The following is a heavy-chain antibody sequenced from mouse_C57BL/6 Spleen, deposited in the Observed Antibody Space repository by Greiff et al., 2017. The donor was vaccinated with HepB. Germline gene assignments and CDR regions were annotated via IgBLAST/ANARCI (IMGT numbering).Heavy chain of an antibody. CDR2: ISYDGSN. CDR1: GYSITSGYY. Sequence: EVQLQESGPGLVKPSQSLSLTCSVPGYSITSGYYWNWIRQFPGNKLEWMGYISYDGSNNYNPSLKHRISITRDTSKNQFFLKLNSVTTEDTATYYCAREGIYDGYYCFDYWGQGTTLTVSS. D-gene: IGHD2-3*01. V-gene: IGHV3-6*01. J-gene: IGHJ2*01. CDR3: AREGIYDGYYCFDY.